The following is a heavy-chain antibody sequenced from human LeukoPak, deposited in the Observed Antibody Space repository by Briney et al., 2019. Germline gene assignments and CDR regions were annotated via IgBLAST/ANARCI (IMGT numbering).Heavy chain of an antibody. J-gene: IGHJ3*02. Sequence: GGSLRLSCAAPGFTFSSYWMNWVRQAPGKGLEWVANIKQDGSEKYYVDSVKGRFTISRDNAKSSLYLQMNSLRVEDTAVYYCARANQWLGVFDIWGQGTMVTVSS. CDR2: IKQDGSEK. CDR3: ARANQWLGVFDI. D-gene: IGHD6-19*01. CDR1: GFTFSSYW. V-gene: IGHV3-7*04.